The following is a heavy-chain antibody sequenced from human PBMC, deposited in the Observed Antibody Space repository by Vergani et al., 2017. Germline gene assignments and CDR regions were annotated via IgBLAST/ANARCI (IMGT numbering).Heavy chain of an antibody. V-gene: IGHV1-24*01. CDR3: AIVSEYYDSSGYYLDY. CDR1: GYSLTELT. J-gene: IGHJ4*02. D-gene: IGHD3-22*01. CDR2: FDPEHGEV. Sequence: QVQLVLSGSEVRKPRASVKVSCQVSGYSLTELTIHWVRHAPGKGLEWMGGFDPEHGEVTFAHHIQGRVTMTEDRSTDTAYMGLSSLRPEDTALYYCAIVSEYYDSSGYYLDYWGQGTLVTVSS.